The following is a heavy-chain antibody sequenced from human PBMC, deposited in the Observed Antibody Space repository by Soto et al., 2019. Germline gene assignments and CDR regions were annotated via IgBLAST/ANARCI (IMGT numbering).Heavy chain of an antibody. D-gene: IGHD3-10*01. CDR2: INHNGSP. CDR3: ARGKSRFGTGTFYNYFYMDV. J-gene: IGHJ6*03. Sequence: QLQLQQWGAGLLKPSETLSLTCSVYGVSFSGHCWNWIRQPPGKGPEWIGEINHNGSPNYNPSLKSRVTISVDTSKNQFSLKLSSVTAADTAVYYCARGKSRFGTGTFYNYFYMDVWGKGTTVTVSS. CDR1: GVSFSGHC. V-gene: IGHV4-34*01.